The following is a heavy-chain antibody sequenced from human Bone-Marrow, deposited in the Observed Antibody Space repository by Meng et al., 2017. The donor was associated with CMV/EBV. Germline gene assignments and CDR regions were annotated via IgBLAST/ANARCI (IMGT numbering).Heavy chain of an antibody. D-gene: IGHD6-13*01. CDR3: ARVNVGSSWPYYYYYGMDV. CDR1: GYTFTSYD. V-gene: IGHV1-8*01. J-gene: IGHJ6*01. Sequence: ASVKVSCKASGYTFTSYDINWVRQATGQGLEWMGWMNPNSGNTGYAQKFQGRVTMTRNTSISTAYMELSNLRSEDTAVYYCARVNVGSSWPYYYYYGMDVWGQGPTVTVYS. CDR2: MNPNSGNT.